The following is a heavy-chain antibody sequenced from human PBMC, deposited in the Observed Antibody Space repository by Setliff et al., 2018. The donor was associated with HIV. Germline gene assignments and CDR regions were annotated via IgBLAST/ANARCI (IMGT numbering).Heavy chain of an antibody. J-gene: IGHJ4*02. Sequence: ASVKVSCKASGYIFTDYYMHWVRQAPGQGLEWMGRINPNSGGTNYAQEFQGRVTMTRDTSTSTAYMELSSLTSDDTAIYYCARGRLSWSPDFWGQGTLVTVSS. CDR3: ARGRLSWSPDF. CDR1: GYIFTDYY. CDR2: INPNSGGT. V-gene: IGHV1-2*06.